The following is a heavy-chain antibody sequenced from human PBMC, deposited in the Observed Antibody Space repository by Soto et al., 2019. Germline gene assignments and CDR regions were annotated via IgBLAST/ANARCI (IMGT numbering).Heavy chain of an antibody. CDR3: ARDEGVASGN. CDR1: GYTFSSSP. D-gene: IGHD5-12*01. Sequence: ASVKVSCKASGYTFSSSPLHWVRQAPGQRPEWMGWINTANDDTKYSQKFQDRVTLTRDTSASTAYMEVSSLTPEDTAVYYCARDEGVASGNWGQGTLDTAPQ. J-gene: IGHJ4*02. CDR2: INTANDDT. V-gene: IGHV1-3*04.